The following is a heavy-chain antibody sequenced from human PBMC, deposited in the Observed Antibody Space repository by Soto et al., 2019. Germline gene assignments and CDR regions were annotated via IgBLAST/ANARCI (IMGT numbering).Heavy chain of an antibody. V-gene: IGHV4-59*01. CDR1: GGSISSYY. CDR3: ARSFAGRDIVVVPAAIPYYYYMDV. Sequence: SETLSLTCTVPGGSISSYYWSCIRQPPGKGLERIGYIYYSGSTNYNPSLKSRVTISVDTSKNQFSLKLSSVTAADTAVYYCARSFAGRDIVVVPAAIPYYYYMDVWGKGTTVTVSS. J-gene: IGHJ6*03. CDR2: IYYSGST. D-gene: IGHD2-2*01.